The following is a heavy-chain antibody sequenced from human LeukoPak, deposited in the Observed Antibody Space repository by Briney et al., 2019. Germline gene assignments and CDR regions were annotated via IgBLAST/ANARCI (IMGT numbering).Heavy chain of an antibody. D-gene: IGHD4-17*01. CDR2: ISWNSGSI. V-gene: IGHV3-9*01. J-gene: IGHJ4*02. CDR3: AKEDYGDHFDY. Sequence: GGSLRLSYAASGFTFDDYAMHWVRQAPGKGLEWVSGISWNSGSIGYADSVKGRFTISRDNAKNSLYLQMNSLRAEDTALYYCAKEDYGDHFDYWGQGTLVTVSS. CDR1: GFTFDDYA.